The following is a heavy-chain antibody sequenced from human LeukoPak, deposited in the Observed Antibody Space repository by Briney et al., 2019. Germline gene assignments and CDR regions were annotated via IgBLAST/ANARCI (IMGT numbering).Heavy chain of an antibody. CDR2: TSYDGSNK. CDR3: ARGGAYSSSWSVFDY. D-gene: IGHD6-13*01. V-gene: IGHV3-30-3*01. CDR1: GFTFSSYA. Sequence: GGSLRLSCAASGFTFSSYAMHWVRQAPGKGLEGVAVTSYDGSNKYYADSVKGRFTISRDNSKNTLYLQMNSLRAEDTAVYYCARGGAYSSSWSVFDYWGQGTLVTVSS. J-gene: IGHJ4*02.